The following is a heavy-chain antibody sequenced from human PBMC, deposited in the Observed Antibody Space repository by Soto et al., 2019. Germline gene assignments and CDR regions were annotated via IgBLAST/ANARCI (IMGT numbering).Heavy chain of an antibody. CDR1: GYSVNSATYY. CDR2: IYYSGTT. D-gene: IGHD2-21*01. V-gene: IGHV4-61*01. Sequence: SETLSLTCTVSGYSVNSATYYWSWIRQPPGKGLEWIGYIYYSGTTKYNPSLKSRVTISVDTSKNQFSLNLSSVTAADTAVYYCARDFSMVVVAPGYWGQGTLVTVSS. J-gene: IGHJ4*02. CDR3: ARDFSMVVVAPGY.